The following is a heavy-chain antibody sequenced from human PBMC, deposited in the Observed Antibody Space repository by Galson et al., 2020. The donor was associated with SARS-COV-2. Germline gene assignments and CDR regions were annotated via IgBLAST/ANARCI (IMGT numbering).Heavy chain of an antibody. Sequence: GGSLRLSCAASGFTFSSYGMHWVRQAPGKGLEWVAVISYDGSNKYYADSVKGRFTISRDNSKNTLYLQMNSLRAEDTAVYYCAKEFGQADYYYGMDVWGQGTTVTVSS. J-gene: IGHJ6*02. CDR1: GFTFSSYG. CDR3: AKEFGQADYYYGMDV. D-gene: IGHD3-10*01. V-gene: IGHV3-30*18. CDR2: ISYDGSNK.